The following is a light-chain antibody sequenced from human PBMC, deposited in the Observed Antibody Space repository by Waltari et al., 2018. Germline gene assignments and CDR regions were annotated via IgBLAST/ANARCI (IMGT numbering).Light chain of an antibody. V-gene: IGLV2-23*02. CDR2: DVN. CDR3: CSYAGSAISV. CDR1: ISDIGKYNL. Sequence: GQSITISCSGTISDIGKYNLVSWYQQHPGKAPTLIIYDVNKRPSGVSNRFSGSKSGNTAFLTISGLQTADEADYYCCSYAGSAISVFGGGTKLTVL. J-gene: IGLJ3*02.